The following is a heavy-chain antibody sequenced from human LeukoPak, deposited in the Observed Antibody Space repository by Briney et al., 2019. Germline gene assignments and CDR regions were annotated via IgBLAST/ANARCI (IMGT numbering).Heavy chain of an antibody. J-gene: IGHJ4*02. CDR2: IWYDGSNK. V-gene: IGHV3-33*01. CDR1: GFTFNSYA. Sequence: GGSLRLSCAASGFTFNSYAMHWVRQAPGKGLEWVAVIWYDGSNKYYADSVKGRFTISGDNSKNTLNLQMNSLRAEDTAVYYCARDKGVINVGIDYWGQGTLVTVSS. CDR3: ARDKGVINVGIDY. D-gene: IGHD3-22*01.